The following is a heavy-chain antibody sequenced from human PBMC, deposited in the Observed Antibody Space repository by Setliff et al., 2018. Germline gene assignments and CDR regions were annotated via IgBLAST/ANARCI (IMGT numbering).Heavy chain of an antibody. J-gene: IGHJ5*02. V-gene: IGHV4-39*01. CDR1: GGSITSGGGFS. D-gene: IGHD2-21*01. Sequence: SETLSLTCSVSGGSITSGGGFSWAWIRQPPGKELEWIWIFYSVGSISYRPSLKNRVTISGDTSSNQFSLNLNSVTAADTAVYDCSRHKVIKNECIRLTWFDPWGHGTPVTVSS. CDR2: FYSVGSI. CDR3: SRHKVIKNECIRLTWFDP.